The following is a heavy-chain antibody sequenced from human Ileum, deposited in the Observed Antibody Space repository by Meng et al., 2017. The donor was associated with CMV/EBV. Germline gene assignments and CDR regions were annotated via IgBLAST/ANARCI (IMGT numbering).Heavy chain of an antibody. D-gene: IGHD3-3*01. J-gene: IGHJ4*02. CDR1: GLTFNNYC. V-gene: IGHV3-7*01. Sequence: GESLKISCAASGLTFNNYCMTWVRQAPGKGLEWVANINRDATEKFYVDSVKGRFTISRDNAKSLLYLQMNSLRAEDTAVYYCAYLGDYWSGYFEDYWGQGTLVTVSS. CDR2: INRDATEK. CDR3: AYLGDYWSGYFEDY.